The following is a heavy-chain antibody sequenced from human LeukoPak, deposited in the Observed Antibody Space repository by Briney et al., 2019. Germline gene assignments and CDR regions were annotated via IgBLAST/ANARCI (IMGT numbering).Heavy chain of an antibody. CDR2: IYYSGST. D-gene: IGHD3-10*01. CDR1: GGSISSGGYS. J-gene: IGHJ3*02. V-gene: IGHV4-30-4*07. Sequence: SQTLSLTCAVSGGSISSGGYSWSWIRQPPGKGLEWIGYIYYSGSTYYNPSLKSRVTISVDTSKNQFSLKLSSVTAADTAVYYCARDLSGLGAFDIWGQGTMVTVSS. CDR3: ARDLSGLGAFDI.